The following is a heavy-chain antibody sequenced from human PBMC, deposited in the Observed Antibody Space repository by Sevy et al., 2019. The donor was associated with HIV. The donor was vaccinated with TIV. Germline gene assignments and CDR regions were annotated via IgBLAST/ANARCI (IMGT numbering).Heavy chain of an antibody. V-gene: IGHV3-66*02. Sequence: GGSLRLSCAASGFTVSSNYMSWVRQAPGKGLEWVSVIYSGGSTYYADSVKGRFTISRDNSKNTLYLQMTSLRAEDTAVYYCASDSIAVAGDFDYWGQGTLVTVSS. CDR3: ASDSIAVAGDFDY. J-gene: IGHJ4*02. CDR1: GFTVSSNY. CDR2: IYSGGST. D-gene: IGHD6-19*01.